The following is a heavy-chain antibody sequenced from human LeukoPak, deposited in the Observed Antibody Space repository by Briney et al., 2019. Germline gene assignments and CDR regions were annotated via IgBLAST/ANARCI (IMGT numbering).Heavy chain of an antibody. CDR1: GFMFSRSD. CDR2: IWHDRSDTYGSNK. V-gene: IGHV3-33*06. CDR3: AKDGNCGGDCYGWFDP. J-gene: IGHJ5*02. Sequence: TGKSLRLSCAASGFMFSRSDIHWVRQAPGKGLEWVAVIWHDRSDTYGSNKYYADSVKGRSTISRDNSKNTVYLQMNSLRVEDTAVYYCAKDGNCGGDCYGWFDPWGQGALVTVSS. D-gene: IGHD2-21*02.